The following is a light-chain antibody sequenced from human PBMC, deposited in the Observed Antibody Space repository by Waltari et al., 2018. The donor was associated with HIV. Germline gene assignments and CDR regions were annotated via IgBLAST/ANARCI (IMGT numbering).Light chain of an antibody. J-gene: IGKJ1*01. Sequence: DIRLTQSPSTLSASAGDRVAITCRAGQNVGAFLAWYQQKPGKPPKLLIFQASILEGGVPPRFSGSVSGSDFTLTINGLQSDDFATYYCHQYASFSGTFGQGTKVELK. CDR3: HQYASFSGT. CDR1: QNVGAF. V-gene: IGKV1-5*03. CDR2: QAS.